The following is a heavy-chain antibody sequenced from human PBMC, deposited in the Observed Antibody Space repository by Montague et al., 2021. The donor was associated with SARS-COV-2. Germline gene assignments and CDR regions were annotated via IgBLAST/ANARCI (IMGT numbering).Heavy chain of an antibody. Sequence: SETLSLTCAVYGRSFSGYYWSWIRQVPGKGLEWIGEINHSRNTEHNPSLKSRVTISVDTSKNKFSLKLISVTAADTAVYYCASGRTPSRAYAYGSLRLVYSASDVRGSGITV. CDR2: INHSRNT. CDR3: ASGRTPSRAYAYGSLRLVYSASDV. D-gene: IGHD5-18*01. V-gene: IGHV4-34*01. CDR1: GRSFSGYY. J-gene: IGHJ6*02.